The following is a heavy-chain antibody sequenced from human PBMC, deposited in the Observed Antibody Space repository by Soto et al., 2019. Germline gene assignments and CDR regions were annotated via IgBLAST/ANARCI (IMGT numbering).Heavy chain of an antibody. Sequence: GGSLRLSCAASGFTFSSYAMHWVRQAPGKGLEWVAVISYDGSNKYYADSVKGRFTISRDNSKNTLYLQMNSLRAEDTAVYYCASSQYCSSTSCYPALDYWGQGTLVTVSS. CDR2: ISYDGSNK. V-gene: IGHV3-30-3*01. CDR3: ASSQYCSSTSCYPALDY. CDR1: GFTFSSYA. J-gene: IGHJ4*02. D-gene: IGHD2-2*01.